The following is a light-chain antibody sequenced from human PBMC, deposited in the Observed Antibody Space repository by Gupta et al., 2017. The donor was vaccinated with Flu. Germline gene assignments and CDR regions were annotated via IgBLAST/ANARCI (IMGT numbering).Light chain of an antibody. CDR2: AAS. CDR1: QSISNY. CDR3: QQSYSTLYT. V-gene: IGKV1-39*01. Sequence: GDRVTITCRASQSISNYLNWYQQKPGQAPKLLIYAASSLQSGVPSRFSGSGSGTDFTLTISSLQSEDFATYYCQQSYSTLYTFGQGTKLEIK. J-gene: IGKJ2*01.